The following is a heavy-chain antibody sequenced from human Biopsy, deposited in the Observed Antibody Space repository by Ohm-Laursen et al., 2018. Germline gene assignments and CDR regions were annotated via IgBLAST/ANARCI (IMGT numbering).Heavy chain of an antibody. CDR3: AKLGHMVRGVTPDDF. CDR2: ITHSERSA. V-gene: IGHV3-23*01. Sequence: ETLSLTCAVSGFWFSSHTMSWVRQAPGKGLEWVSAITHSERSAFYPSSEERRFSVSRDNYNNILFLQMNGLRVDDTVVYYSAKLGHMVRGVTPDDFWGQGTLVIVSS. D-gene: IGHD3-10*01. CDR1: GFWFSSHT. J-gene: IGHJ4*02.